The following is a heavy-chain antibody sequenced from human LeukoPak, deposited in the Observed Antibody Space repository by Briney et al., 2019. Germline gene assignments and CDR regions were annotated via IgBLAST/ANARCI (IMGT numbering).Heavy chain of an antibody. J-gene: IGHJ4*02. CDR1: GYTFTSYY. CDR2: INPSGGST. CDR3: ARVALRFLETYYFDY. D-gene: IGHD3-3*01. V-gene: IGHV1-46*01. Sequence: ASVKVSCKASGYTFTSYYMHWVRQAPGQGLEWMGIINPSGGSTSYAQKFQGRVTMTRDTPTSTVYMELSSLRSEDTAVYYCARVALRFLETYYFDYWGQGTLVTVSS.